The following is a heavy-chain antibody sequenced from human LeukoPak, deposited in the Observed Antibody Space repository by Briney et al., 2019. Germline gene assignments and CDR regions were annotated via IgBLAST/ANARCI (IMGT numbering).Heavy chain of an antibody. D-gene: IGHD5-18*01. Sequence: NRGESLKISCKGSGYSFTNYWIVWVRQVPGKGLEWMGIIYPGDSDTTYNPSFQGQVTISADKSISTAYLQWSSLKASDTAMYYCARRGYSYGYDYWGQGTLVTVSS. J-gene: IGHJ4*02. CDR3: ARRGYSYGYDY. V-gene: IGHV5-51*01. CDR2: IYPGDSDT. CDR1: GYSFTNYW.